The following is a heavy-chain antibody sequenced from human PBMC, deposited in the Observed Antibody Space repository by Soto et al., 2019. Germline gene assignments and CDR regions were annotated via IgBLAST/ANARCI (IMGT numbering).Heavy chain of an antibody. CDR1: GYTFITSYY. CDR3: ARDTGYDHDAFDT. D-gene: IGHD5-12*01. J-gene: IGHJ3*02. Sequence: ASVKVSCSASGYTFITSYYTHWVRQAPGQGLEWMGIINPTGTMTKYSERFQGRLTMTRDTSTSTDYMELSTLTSEDTAVYFCARDTGYDHDAFDTWGQVTMVTVSS. CDR2: INPTGTMT. V-gene: IGHV1-46*01.